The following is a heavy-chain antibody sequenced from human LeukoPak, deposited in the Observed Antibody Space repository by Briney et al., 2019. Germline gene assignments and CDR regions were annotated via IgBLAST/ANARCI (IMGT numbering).Heavy chain of an antibody. Sequence: SETLSLTCTVSGGSISSYYWSWIRQPPGKGLEWIGYIYYSGSTNYNPSLKSRVTISVGSSKNQFSLKLSSVTAADTAVYYCARDKPVVAALDYWGQGTLVTVSS. CDR2: IYYSGST. V-gene: IGHV4-59*12. CDR1: GGSISSYY. CDR3: ARDKPVVAALDY. D-gene: IGHD2-15*01. J-gene: IGHJ4*02.